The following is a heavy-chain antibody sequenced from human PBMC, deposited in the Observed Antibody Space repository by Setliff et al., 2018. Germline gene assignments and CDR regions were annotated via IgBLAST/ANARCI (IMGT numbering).Heavy chain of an antibody. CDR1: GGSINSGVYY. CDR2: VYDSGTT. J-gene: IGHJ4*02. Sequence: SETLSLTCTVSGGSINSGVYYWGWIRQPPGKGLEWIGTVYDSGTTYYNPSLKSRVTIFVDTSKNQFSLNLNSVTAADTGVYYCASCRYQVPYDYWGQGILVTVSS. V-gene: IGHV4-39*01. CDR3: ASCRYQVPYDY. D-gene: IGHD2-2*01.